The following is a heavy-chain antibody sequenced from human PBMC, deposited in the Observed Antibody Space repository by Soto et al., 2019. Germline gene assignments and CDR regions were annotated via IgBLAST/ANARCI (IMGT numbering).Heavy chain of an antibody. V-gene: IGHV4-34*01. CDR2: INHSGST. J-gene: IGHJ5*02. CDR1: GGSFSGYY. Sequence: SETLSLTCAVYGGSFSGYYWSWIRQPPGKGLEWIGEINHSGSTNYNPSLKSRVTISVDTSKNQFSLKLSSVTAADTAVYYCARGPLRYFDWLLSRSRYNSFDPWGQGTLVTVSS. D-gene: IGHD3-9*01. CDR3: ARGPLRYFDWLLSRSRYNSFDP.